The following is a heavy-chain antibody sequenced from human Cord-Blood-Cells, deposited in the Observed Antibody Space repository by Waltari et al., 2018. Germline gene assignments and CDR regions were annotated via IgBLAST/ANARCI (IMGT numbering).Heavy chain of an antibody. Sequence: EVQMVESGGGLVQPGGCLRLSCAASGFTLSSNWMRWVRQAPGKGLEGVDSIKQDGSKKCYVDSVKGRLTSSRDNAKNSLYLQINGLRTEDTAEYYWARDSMIWAGANSYAFDIWGQGTMVTVSS. J-gene: IGHJ3*02. V-gene: IGHV3-7*01. CDR3: ARDSMIWAGANSYAFDI. CDR1: GFTLSSNW. D-gene: IGHD1-26*01. CDR2: IKQDGSKK.